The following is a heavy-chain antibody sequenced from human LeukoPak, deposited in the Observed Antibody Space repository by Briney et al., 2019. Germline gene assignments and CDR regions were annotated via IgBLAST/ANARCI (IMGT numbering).Heavy chain of an antibody. V-gene: IGHV3-73*01. CDR3: TRSPEHYYYYYYMDV. Sequence: GGSLRLSXAASGFTFSGSAMHWVRQASGKGLGWVGRIRSKANSYATAYAASVKGRFTISRDDSKNTAYLQMNSLKTEDTAVYYCTRSPEHYYYYYYMDVWGKGPRSPSP. CDR1: GFTFSGSA. J-gene: IGHJ6*03. CDR2: IRSKANSYAT.